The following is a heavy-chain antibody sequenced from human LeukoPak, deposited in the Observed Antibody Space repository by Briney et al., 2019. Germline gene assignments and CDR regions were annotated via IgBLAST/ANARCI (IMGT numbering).Heavy chain of an antibody. CDR3: ARGISAAAKNWFDP. D-gene: IGHD6-13*01. V-gene: IGHV4-34*01. J-gene: IGHJ5*02. Sequence: SETLSLTCAVYGGSFSGYYWSWIRQPPGKGLEWIGEINHSGSTNYNPSLKSRVTISVDTPKSQFSLKLSSVTAADTAVYYCARGISAAAKNWFDPWGQGTLVTVSS. CDR2: INHSGST. CDR1: GGSFSGYY.